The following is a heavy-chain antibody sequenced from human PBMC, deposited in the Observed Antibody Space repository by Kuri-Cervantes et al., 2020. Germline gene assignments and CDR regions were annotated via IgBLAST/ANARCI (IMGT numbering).Heavy chain of an antibody. CDR3: ARLPGYSRAHLN. J-gene: IGHJ4*02. Sequence: ESLKISCTVSGGSVTSTSYYWGWIRQPPGKELGWIGSIYYSGSTYYNPSLKSRVTISVDTSKNQFSLKLSSVTAADTAVYYCARLPGYSRAHLNWGQGTLVTVSS. CDR2: IYYSGST. V-gene: IGHV4-39*07. CDR1: GGSVTSTSYY. D-gene: IGHD6-13*01.